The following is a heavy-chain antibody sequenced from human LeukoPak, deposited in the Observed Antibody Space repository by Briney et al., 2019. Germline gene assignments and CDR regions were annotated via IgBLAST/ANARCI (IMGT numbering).Heavy chain of an antibody. CDR2: ISGSSSAM. CDR1: GFTFSNYC. CDR3: ARGTYGDYGGPGY. V-gene: IGHV3-48*02. J-gene: IGHJ4*02. D-gene: IGHD4-17*01. Sequence: GGSLRLSCAASGFTFSNYCMNWVRQAPGKGLEWVSYISGSSSAMFYADSVKGRFTISRDNAKNSVLLQMTSLRDEDTAVYYCARGTYGDYGGPGYWGQGTLVTVSS.